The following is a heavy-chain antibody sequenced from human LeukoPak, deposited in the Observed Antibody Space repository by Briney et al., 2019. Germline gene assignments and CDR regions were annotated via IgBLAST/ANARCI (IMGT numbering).Heavy chain of an antibody. CDR2: INPNSGGT. Sequence: ASVKVSCKASGYTFTGYYMHWVRQAPGQGLEWMGWINPNSGGTNYAQKFQGRVTMTRDTSISTAYMELSRLRSDDTAVYYCAIGVGATPMDYYYHYMDVWGKGTTVTISS. CDR1: GYTFTGYY. V-gene: IGHV1-2*02. D-gene: IGHD1-26*01. J-gene: IGHJ6*03. CDR3: AIGVGATPMDYYYHYMDV.